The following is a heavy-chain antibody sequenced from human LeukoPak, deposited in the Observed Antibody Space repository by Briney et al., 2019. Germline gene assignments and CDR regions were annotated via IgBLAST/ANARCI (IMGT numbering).Heavy chain of an antibody. Sequence: ASVKVSCKASGYTFTDYYMHWVRQAPGQGLEWMGWITPNSGATKYAQKFRGRVSMTRDTSINTAYMELSSLRSDDTAVYYCTGVSVVAAAGTSPSGYWGQGTLVTVSS. D-gene: IGHD6-13*01. CDR1: GYTFTDYY. V-gene: IGHV1-2*02. J-gene: IGHJ4*02. CDR3: TGVSVVAAAGTSPSGY. CDR2: ITPNSGAT.